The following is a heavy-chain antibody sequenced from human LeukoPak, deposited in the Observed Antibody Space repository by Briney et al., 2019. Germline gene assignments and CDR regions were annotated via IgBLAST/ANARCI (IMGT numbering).Heavy chain of an antibody. CDR3: TRVGYIDEGIDY. J-gene: IGHJ4*02. CDR2: IKQDGSKK. D-gene: IGHD5-24*01. V-gene: IGHV3-7*04. CDR1: GFPFSSYW. Sequence: PGGSLRPSCVASGFPFSSYWMTWVRQAPGKGLEWVANIKQDGSKKSYVDSVKGRFTISRDNAKSSLYLQMNSLRAEDTAIYYCTRVGYIDEGIDYWGQGTLVTVSS.